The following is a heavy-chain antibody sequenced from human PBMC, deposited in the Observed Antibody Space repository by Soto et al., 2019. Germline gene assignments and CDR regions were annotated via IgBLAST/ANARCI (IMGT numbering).Heavy chain of an antibody. V-gene: IGHV4-39*01. D-gene: IGHD3-9*01. Sequence: QLQLQESGPGLVKPSETLSLTCSVSDDSINSDKYYWGWIRQPPGKGLEWIGSVYYRGNAYYNPSLQTRVTISLDKSMSQFSLKLTSVTAAESAVYFCARLEGLARISYYFDFWGPGALVTVSS. CDR3: ARLEGLARISYYFDF. CDR2: VYYRGNA. J-gene: IGHJ4*02. CDR1: DDSINSDKYY.